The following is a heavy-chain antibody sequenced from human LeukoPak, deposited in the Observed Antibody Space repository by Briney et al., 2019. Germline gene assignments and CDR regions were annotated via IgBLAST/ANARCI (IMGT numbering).Heavy chain of an antibody. CDR1: GGSISSYY. J-gene: IGHJ3*02. V-gene: IGHV4-59*08. CDR2: IYYSGST. Sequence: SETLSLTCTVSGGSISSYYWSWIRQPAGKGLEWIGYIYYSGSTNYNPSLKSRVTISIDTSKNQFSLKLSSVTAADMAVYYCARLPHPRGTFDIWGQGTMVTVSS. CDR3: ARLPHPRGTFDI. D-gene: IGHD2-15*01.